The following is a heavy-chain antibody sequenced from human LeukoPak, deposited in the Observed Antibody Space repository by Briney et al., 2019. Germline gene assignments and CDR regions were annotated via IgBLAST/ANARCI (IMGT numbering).Heavy chain of an antibody. Sequence: PSETLSLTCTVSGVSISSGDYYWSWIRQPPGKGLEWTGYIYYSGSTYYNPSLKSRVTISVDTSKNQFSLKLSSVTAADTAVYYCARSGWYGWWVYYYYGMDVWGQGTTVTVSS. J-gene: IGHJ6*02. CDR2: IYYSGST. D-gene: IGHD6-19*01. CDR1: GVSISSGDYY. V-gene: IGHV4-30-4*01. CDR3: ARSGWYGWWVYYYYGMDV.